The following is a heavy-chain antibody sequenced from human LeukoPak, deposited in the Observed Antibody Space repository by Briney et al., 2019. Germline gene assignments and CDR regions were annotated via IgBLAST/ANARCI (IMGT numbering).Heavy chain of an antibody. CDR3: AREVTWSSGDDAFDI. CDR1: GGTFSSYA. D-gene: IGHD2-21*02. Sequence: SVKVSCKASGGTFSSYAISWVRQAPGQGLEGMGGIIPIFGTANYAQKFQGRVTITADESTSTAYMELSSLRSEDTAVYYCAREVTWSSGDDAFDIWRQGTMVTVSS. V-gene: IGHV1-69*01. J-gene: IGHJ3*02. CDR2: IIPIFGTA.